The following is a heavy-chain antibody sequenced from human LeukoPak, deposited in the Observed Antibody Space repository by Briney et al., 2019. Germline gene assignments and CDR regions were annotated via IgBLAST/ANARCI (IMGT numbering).Heavy chain of an antibody. J-gene: IGHJ3*02. V-gene: IGHV4-39*01. D-gene: IGHD5-18*01. CDR3: VGGGYSYGLYAFDI. Sequence: SETLSLTCAVYGGSFSGYYWGWIRQPPGKGLEWIGSIYYSGSTYYNPSLKSRVTISVDTSKNQFSLKLSSVTAADTAVYYCVGGGYSYGLYAFDIWGQGTMVTVSS. CDR1: GGSFSGYY. CDR2: IYYSGST.